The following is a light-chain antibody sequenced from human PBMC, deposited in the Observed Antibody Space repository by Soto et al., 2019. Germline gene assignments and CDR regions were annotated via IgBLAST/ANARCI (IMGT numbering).Light chain of an antibody. V-gene: IGKV3-20*01. CDR2: GAS. J-gene: IGKJ5*01. CDR3: QQYGTSIT. Sequence: EIVLTQSPGTLSLSPGERATLSCRASQSFSSSYLAWYQQKPGQAPRLLIYGASSRATGIPDRFSGSGSGTDFTLTISRLEPEDFAVYCFQQYGTSITFGQGTRLEI. CDR1: QSFSSSY.